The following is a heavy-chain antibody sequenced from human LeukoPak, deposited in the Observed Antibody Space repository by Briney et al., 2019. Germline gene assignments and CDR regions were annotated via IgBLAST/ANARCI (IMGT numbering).Heavy chain of an antibody. J-gene: IGHJ3*02. Sequence: PGGSLRLSCAASGFTFSGSAMHWVRQASGKGLEWVGRIRSKANSYATAYAASVKGRFTISRDDSKNTAYLQMNSLKTEDTAVYYCTRPQYSSSWYDSFDIWGQGTMVTVSS. D-gene: IGHD6-13*01. CDR1: GFTFSGSA. V-gene: IGHV3-73*01. CDR3: TRPQYSSSWYDSFDI. CDR2: IRSKANSYAT.